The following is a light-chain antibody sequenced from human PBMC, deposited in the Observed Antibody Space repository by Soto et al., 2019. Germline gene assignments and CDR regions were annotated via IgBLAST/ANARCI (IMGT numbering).Light chain of an antibody. CDR2: AAS. J-gene: IGKJ5*01. Sequence: DIQMTQSPSSLSASVGDRVTITCRASQSISSYLNWYQQKPGKAPKLLIYAASSLQSGVPSRFSGSGSGTDFTLTISSLQPEDFATYYCQQSYSPLFTFGPGTRLEIK. V-gene: IGKV1-39*01. CDR3: QQSYSPLFT. CDR1: QSISSY.